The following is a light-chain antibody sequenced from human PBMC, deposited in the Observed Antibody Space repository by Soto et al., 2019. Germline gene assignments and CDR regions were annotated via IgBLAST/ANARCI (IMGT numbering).Light chain of an antibody. J-gene: IGKJ1*01. CDR3: QQSYSSPRT. Sequence: DVQMTKSPSSLSASVGDRVTITCRASQSISSYLNWYQQKPGKAPKLLISKASRLESGVPSRFSGSGSGTDFTLTISSLQPEDFATYYCQQSYSSPRTFGQGTKVDI. CDR1: QSISSY. V-gene: IGKV1-39*01. CDR2: KAS.